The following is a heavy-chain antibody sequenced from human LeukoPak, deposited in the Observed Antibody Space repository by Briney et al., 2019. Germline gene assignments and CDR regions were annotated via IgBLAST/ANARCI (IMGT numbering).Heavy chain of an antibody. J-gene: IGHJ4*02. CDR2: ISGSGDKT. V-gene: IGHV3-23*01. Sequence: GGSLRLSCAASGFTFSSDAMNWVRQRPGKGLEWVSVISGSGDKTYYADSVKGRFTISRDNSKNTLYLQMNSLRAEDTAVYCAKDRSLNGGNSNGYFDYWGQGTLVTLSS. CDR1: GFTFSSDA. D-gene: IGHD4-23*01. CDR3: AKDRSLNGGNSNGYFDY.